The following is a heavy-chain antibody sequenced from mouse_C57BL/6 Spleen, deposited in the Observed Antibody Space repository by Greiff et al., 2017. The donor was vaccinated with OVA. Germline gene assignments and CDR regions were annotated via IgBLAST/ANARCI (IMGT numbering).Heavy chain of an antibody. CDR2: IDPSDIET. D-gene: IGHD4-1*01. V-gene: IGHV1-52*01. Sequence: QVQLKQPGAELVRPGSSVKLSCKASGYTFTSYWMHWVKQRPIQGLEWIGNIDPSDIETHYNQKFKDKATLTVDKSSSTAYMQLSSLTSEDSAVYDCARPWEGDAMDYWGQGTSGTVSS. J-gene: IGHJ4*01. CDR1: GYTFTSYW. CDR3: ARPWEGDAMDY.